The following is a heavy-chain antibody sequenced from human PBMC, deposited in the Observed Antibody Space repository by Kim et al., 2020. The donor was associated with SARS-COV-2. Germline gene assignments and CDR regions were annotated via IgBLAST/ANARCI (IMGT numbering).Heavy chain of an antibody. CDR2: ITWNSGSI. Sequence: GGSLRLSCAASGFTFDDYAMEWVRQAPGKGLEWVAGITWNSGSIGYADSVKGRFAIARDNDKNSLYLQINGLRTEDTALYYCAGLSYYGMDVWGQGTTVTVSS. V-gene: IGHV3-9*01. J-gene: IGHJ6*02. D-gene: IGHD6-25*01. CDR1: GFTFDDYA. CDR3: AGLSYYGMDV.